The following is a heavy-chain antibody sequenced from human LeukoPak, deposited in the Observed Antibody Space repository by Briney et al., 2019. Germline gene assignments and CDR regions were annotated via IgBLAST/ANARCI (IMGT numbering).Heavy chain of an antibody. CDR3: ASDPGVAAIDY. J-gene: IGHJ4*02. V-gene: IGHV3-30-3*01. CDR2: ISYDGSGK. CDR1: GFTFSTYA. Sequence: GRSLRLSCAASGFTFSTYAMHWVRQAPGKGLEWVAAISYDGSGKYYADSVKGRFTISRDNSKTTLYLQMNSLRVEDTAVYFCASDPGVAAIDYWGQGTLVTVSS. D-gene: IGHD6-19*01.